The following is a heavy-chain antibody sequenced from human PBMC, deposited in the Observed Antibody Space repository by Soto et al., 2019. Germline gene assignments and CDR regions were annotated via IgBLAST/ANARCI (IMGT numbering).Heavy chain of an antibody. D-gene: IGHD3-16*02. CDR1: GGSISSGDYY. CDR3: ARSDVWGSYRSFDY. V-gene: IGHV4-30-4*01. CDR2: IYYSGST. Sequence: TLSLTCTVSGGSISSGDYYWSCIRQPPGKGLEWIGYIYYSGSTYYNPYLKSRVTISVDKSKNQFSLKLSSVTAADTAVYYCARSDVWGSYRSFDYWGQGTLVTVSS. J-gene: IGHJ4*02.